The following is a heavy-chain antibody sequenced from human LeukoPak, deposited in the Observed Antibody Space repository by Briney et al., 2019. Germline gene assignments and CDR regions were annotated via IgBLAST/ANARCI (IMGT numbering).Heavy chain of an antibody. CDR1: GFTFSSYA. Sequence: GGSLRLSCAASGFTFSSYAMHWVRQAPGKGLEYVSAISSNGGSTYYANSVKGRFTISRDNSKNTLYLLMNSLRAEDTAVYFCAKLSGIRGTHLVISDWGQGTLVTVSS. CDR2: ISSNGGST. D-gene: IGHD3-9*01. J-gene: IGHJ4*02. V-gene: IGHV3-64*01. CDR3: AKLSGIRGTHLVISD.